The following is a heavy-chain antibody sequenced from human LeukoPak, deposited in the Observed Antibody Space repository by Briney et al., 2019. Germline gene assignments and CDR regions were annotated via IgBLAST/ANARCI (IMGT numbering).Heavy chain of an antibody. CDR2: ISGSGDIT. CDR3: AKRAGYYFDY. J-gene: IGHJ4*02. CDR1: GFTFSSYA. D-gene: IGHD4/OR15-4a*01. Sequence: PGGSLRLSCAASGFTFSSYAMSWVRQAPGKGLEWVSVISGSGDITYYADSVKGRFTISRDNSKNTLYLQMNSLRAEDTAVYYCAKRAGYYFDYWGQGTLVTASS. V-gene: IGHV3-23*01.